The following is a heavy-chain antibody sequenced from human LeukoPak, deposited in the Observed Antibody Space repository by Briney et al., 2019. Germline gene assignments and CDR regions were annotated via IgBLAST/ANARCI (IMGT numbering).Heavy chain of an antibody. V-gene: IGHV3-21*01. CDR2: IGSSSSSI. CDR3: AREWQEAFDI. J-gene: IGHJ3*02. D-gene: IGHD5-12*01. Sequence: GGSLRLSCEASGLTFSSYSMNWVRQAPGKGLEWVSSIGSSSSSIYYAHSVKGRFTISRDNAKNSLYLQMSSLRAEDTAVYYCAREWQEAFDIWGQGTMVTVSS. CDR1: GLTFSSYS.